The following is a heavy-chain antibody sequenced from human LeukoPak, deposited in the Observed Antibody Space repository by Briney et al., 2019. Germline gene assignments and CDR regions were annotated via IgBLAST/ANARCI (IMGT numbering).Heavy chain of an antibody. CDR1: GVTFSSYA. CDR3: ARDDLGYCSSTSCSLGAFDI. Sequence: GGSLRLSCAASGVTFSSYAMHWVRQAPGKGLERVAGISYDGSNKYYADSVNGRFTISKDNSKNTLYLQLNSLSAEDTAVYYCARDDLGYCSSTSCSLGAFDIWGQGTMVTVSS. V-gene: IGHV3-30-3*01. D-gene: IGHD2-2*01. J-gene: IGHJ3*02. CDR2: ISYDGSNK.